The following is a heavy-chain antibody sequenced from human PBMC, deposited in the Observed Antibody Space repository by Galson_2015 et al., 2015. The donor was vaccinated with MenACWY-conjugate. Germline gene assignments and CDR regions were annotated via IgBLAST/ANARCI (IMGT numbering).Heavy chain of an antibody. D-gene: IGHD3-10*01. Sequence: SLRLSCAASGFTFSGHAMSWVRQSPGKGLEWVSGISAGGDTTDYADSVKGRFTISRDNAKNSVYLQMNSLGADDTAVYYCAREEWRSGSGSYNSYWGQGTLVTVSS. CDR1: GFTFSGHA. CDR3: AREEWRSGSGSYNSY. CDR2: ISAGGDTT. J-gene: IGHJ4*02. V-gene: IGHV3-23*01.